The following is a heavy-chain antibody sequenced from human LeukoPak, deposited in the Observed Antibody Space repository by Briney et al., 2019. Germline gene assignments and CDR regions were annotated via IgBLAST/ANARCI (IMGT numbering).Heavy chain of an antibody. D-gene: IGHD1-26*01. CDR1: GGSISSSSYY. CDR2: IYYSGST. CDR3: ARVQRWELLSAAYYFDY. J-gene: IGHJ4*02. Sequence: PSETLSLTCTVPGGSISSSSYYWGWIRQPLGKGLQRIGSIYYSGSTYYNPSLKRRVTISVDTFKNQFSLKLISVTAADTAVYNCARVQRWELLSAAYYFDYWGQGTLVTVSS. V-gene: IGHV4-39*01.